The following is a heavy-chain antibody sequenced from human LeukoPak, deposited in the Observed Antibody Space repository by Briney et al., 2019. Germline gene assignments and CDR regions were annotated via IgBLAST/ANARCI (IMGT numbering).Heavy chain of an antibody. J-gene: IGHJ4*02. D-gene: IGHD2-15*01. V-gene: IGHV3-23*01. CDR3: AKDQGPYCSGGSCYSGINYYGAAFDY. CDR1: GFTISSYA. Sequence: GGSLRLSCAASGFTISSYAMSWVRQAPGKGLEWVSAISGSGDSTYYADSVKGRFTMSSDNSKNTLYLQMNSLRAEDTAVYYCAKDQGPYCSGGSCYSGINYYGAAFDYWGQGTLVTVSS. CDR2: ISGSGDST.